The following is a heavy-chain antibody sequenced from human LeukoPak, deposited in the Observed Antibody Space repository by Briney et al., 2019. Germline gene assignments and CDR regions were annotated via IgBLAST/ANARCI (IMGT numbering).Heavy chain of an antibody. J-gene: IGHJ6*03. CDR3: ARAYSSWPDYYYYYMDV. V-gene: IGHV4-59*01. D-gene: IGHD6-6*01. CDR1: GGSISSYY. Sequence: SETLSLTCTVSGGSISSYYWSWIRQPPGKGLEWIGYIYYSGSTNYNPSLKSRVTISVDTSKNQFSLKLSSVTAADTAVYYCARAYSSWPDYYYYYMDVWGKGTTVTISS. CDR2: IYYSGST.